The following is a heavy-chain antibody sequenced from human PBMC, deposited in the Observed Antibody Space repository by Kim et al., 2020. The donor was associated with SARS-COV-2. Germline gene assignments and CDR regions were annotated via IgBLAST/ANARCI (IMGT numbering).Heavy chain of an antibody. J-gene: IGHJ4*02. Sequence: GGSLRLSCAASGFTFSSYAMSWVRQAPGKGLEWVSAISGSGGSTYYADSVKGRFTISRDNSKNTLYLQMNSLRAEDTAVYYCAKDGDGVVVVPAARTYYFDYWGQGTLVTVSS. V-gene: IGHV3-23*01. CDR1: GFTFSSYA. D-gene: IGHD2-2*01. CDR2: ISGSGGST. CDR3: AKDGDGVVVVPAARTYYFDY.